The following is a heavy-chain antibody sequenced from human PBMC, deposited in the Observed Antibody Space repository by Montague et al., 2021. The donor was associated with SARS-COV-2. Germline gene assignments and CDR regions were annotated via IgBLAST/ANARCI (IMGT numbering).Heavy chain of an antibody. CDR3: ASLGSPAYCGGDCYLRDYGTDV. J-gene: IGHJ6*02. CDR2: IYTSGST. D-gene: IGHD2-21*02. Sequence: TLSLTCTVSGGSISSGSYYWSWIRQPAGKGLEWIGRIYTSGSTNYNPSLKSRVTISVDTSKSQVSLKINSVTAADTAVYFCASLGSPAYCGGDCYLRDYGTDVWGQGTRVTVSS. V-gene: IGHV4-61*02. CDR1: GGSISSGSYY.